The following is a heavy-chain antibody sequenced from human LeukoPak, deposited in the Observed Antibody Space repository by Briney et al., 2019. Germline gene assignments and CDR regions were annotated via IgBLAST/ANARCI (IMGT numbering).Heavy chain of an antibody. CDR3: ARGPPRYKISSGWYVTHS. Sequence: PSETLSLTCAVYGGSFSGYYWSWIRQPPGKGLEWIGEINHSGSTNYNPSLKSRVTISVDTSKNQFSLKLSSVTAADTAVYYCARGPPRYKISSGWYVTHSWGQGTLVTVSS. CDR1: GGSFSGYY. D-gene: IGHD6-19*01. V-gene: IGHV4-34*01. J-gene: IGHJ4*02. CDR2: INHSGST.